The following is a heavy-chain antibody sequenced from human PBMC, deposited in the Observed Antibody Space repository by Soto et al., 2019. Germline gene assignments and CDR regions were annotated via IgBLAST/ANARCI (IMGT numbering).Heavy chain of an antibody. D-gene: IGHD3-3*02. J-gene: IGHJ6*02. Sequence: QVQVVQSGAEVKKPGSSVKVSCKTSGGTFSTSAISWVRQAPGQGLEWMGGIMPIFRTADYAQKFQGRDTIAADESASTPDLEHRSLTSEDTAVNYCARDKDRAQLGGNYYDITDVWGQGTTVTVTS. V-gene: IGHV1-69*12. CDR3: ARDKDRAQLGGNYYDITDV. CDR2: IMPIFRTA. CDR1: GGTFSTSA.